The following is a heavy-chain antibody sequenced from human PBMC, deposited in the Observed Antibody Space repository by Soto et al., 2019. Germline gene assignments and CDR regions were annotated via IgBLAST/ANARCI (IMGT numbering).Heavy chain of an antibody. V-gene: IGHV4-34*01. J-gene: IGHJ4*02. CDR2: INPSGST. CDR1: GGSFSGYY. CDR3: ASGRITMVRGVYFDY. D-gene: IGHD3-10*01. Sequence: SETLSLTCAVYGGSFSGYYWSWVRQPPGKGLEWIGEINPSGSTTYNPSFKSRVTISVDTSKNQFSLELSSVTAADTAVYFCASGRITMVRGVYFDYWGQGTLVTVSS.